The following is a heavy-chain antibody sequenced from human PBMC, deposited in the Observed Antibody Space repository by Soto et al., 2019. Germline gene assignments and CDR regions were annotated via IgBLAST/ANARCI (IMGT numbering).Heavy chain of an antibody. V-gene: IGHV4-30-4*01. J-gene: IGHJ5*02. CDR1: VDSINTDYY. CDR2: IYYSGGT. Sequence: PSSTXSLTCTFSVDSINTDYYGIWIRQPPGKVLECIGHIYYSGGTFYSPSLKSRLALSVDTSKKQFSLRLSSVTAADTAVYYCARDTEAKYYDSHYYQNQLDPWGQGTLVNV. D-gene: IGHD3-22*01. CDR3: ARDTEAKYYDSHYYQNQLDP.